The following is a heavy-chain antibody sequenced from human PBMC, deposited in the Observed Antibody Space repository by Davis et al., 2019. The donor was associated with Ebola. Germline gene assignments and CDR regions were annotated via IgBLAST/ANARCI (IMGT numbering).Heavy chain of an antibody. CDR1: GFTFGDYA. CDR3: TREFGGSYDY. Sequence: GESLKISCTASGFTFGDYAMSWVRQAPGKGLEWVGFIRSKAYGGTTEYAASVKGRFTISRDDSKSIAYLQMNSLKTDDTAFYYCTREFGGSYDYWGQGTLVTVSS. D-gene: IGHD1-26*01. V-gene: IGHV3-49*04. J-gene: IGHJ4*02. CDR2: IRSKAYGGTT.